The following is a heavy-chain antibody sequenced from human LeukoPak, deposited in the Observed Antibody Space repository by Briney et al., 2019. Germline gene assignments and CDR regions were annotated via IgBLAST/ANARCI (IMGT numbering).Heavy chain of an antibody. CDR2: IKQDGSEK. CDR1: GFTFSSYW. CDR3: ARELSSGWYGIFDY. D-gene: IGHD6-19*01. V-gene: IGHV3-7*01. Sequence: GGSLRLSCAASGFTFSSYWMSWVRQAPGKGLEWVANIKQDGSEKYYVDSVKGRFTISRDNAKNSLYLQMNSLRAEDTAVYYCARELSSGWYGIFDYWGQGTLVTVSS. J-gene: IGHJ4*02.